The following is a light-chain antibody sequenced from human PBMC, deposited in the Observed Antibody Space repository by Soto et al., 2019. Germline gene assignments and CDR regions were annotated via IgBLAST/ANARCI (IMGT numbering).Light chain of an antibody. CDR2: AAS. J-gene: IGKJ1*01. CDR3: QQYYSYPLA. CDR1: QGISCY. V-gene: IGKV1-8*01. Sequence: AIRVTQSPSSIPASTGDRVTITCRASQGISCYLAWYQQKPGKDPKLLIYAASTLQSGVPSRFSGSGSGTDVTLTISCLQSEEFATYYCQQYYSYPLAFGQGTKREIK.